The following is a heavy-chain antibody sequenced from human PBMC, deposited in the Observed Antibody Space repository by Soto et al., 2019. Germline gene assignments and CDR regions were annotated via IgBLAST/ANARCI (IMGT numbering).Heavy chain of an antibody. Sequence: SETLSLTCAVYGGSFSGYYWSWIRQPPGKGLEWIGEINHSGSTNYNPSLKSRVTISVDTSKNQFSLKLSSVTAADTAVYYCARGPITMVRGILSYSDYYYYYGMDVWGQGTTVTVS. CDR2: INHSGST. V-gene: IGHV4-34*01. D-gene: IGHD3-10*01. J-gene: IGHJ6*02. CDR1: GGSFSGYY. CDR3: ARGPITMVRGILSYSDYYYYYGMDV.